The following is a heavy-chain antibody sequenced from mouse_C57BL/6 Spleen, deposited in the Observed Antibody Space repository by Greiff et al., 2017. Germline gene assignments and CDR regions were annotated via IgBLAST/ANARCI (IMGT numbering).Heavy chain of an antibody. J-gene: IGHJ2*01. Sequence: VQLQQPGAELVMPGASVKLSCKASGYTFTSYWMHWGKQRPGQGLEWIGEIDPSDSYTNHNQKFKGKSTLTVDKSASTAYMQLSSLTSEDSAVYYCARFYGNYYFDYWGQGTTLTVSS. D-gene: IGHD2-1*01. CDR1: GYTFTSYW. CDR2: IDPSDSYT. CDR3: ARFYGNYYFDY. V-gene: IGHV1-69*01.